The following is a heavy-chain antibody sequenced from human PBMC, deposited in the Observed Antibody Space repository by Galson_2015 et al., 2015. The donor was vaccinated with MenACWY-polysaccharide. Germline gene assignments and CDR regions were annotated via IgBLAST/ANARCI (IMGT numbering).Heavy chain of an antibody. CDR3: AKRMTTVGAFDI. CDR1: GFTFSSCA. D-gene: IGHD4-23*01. CDR2: ISGSGGTT. J-gene: IGHJ3*02. Sequence: SLRLSCAASGFTFSSCAMSWVRQAPGKGLEWVSGISGSGGTTYYADSVKGRFTISRDNSKNTLYLQMNCLRAEDTAVYYCAKRMTTVGAFDIWGHGTMVTVSS. V-gene: IGHV3-23*01.